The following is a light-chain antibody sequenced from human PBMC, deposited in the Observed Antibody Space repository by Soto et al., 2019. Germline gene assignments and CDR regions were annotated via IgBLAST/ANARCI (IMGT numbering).Light chain of an antibody. Sequence: AIRMTHSPSSLSASTGPRFTITCRASQGISSYLAWYQQKPGKAPKLLIYAASTLQSGVPSRFRGSGSGTDFTLTISCLKSEDFATYYCQQYYSYPPITFGQGTRLEIK. CDR1: QGISSY. J-gene: IGKJ5*01. CDR3: QQYYSYPPIT. CDR2: AAS. V-gene: IGKV1-8*01.